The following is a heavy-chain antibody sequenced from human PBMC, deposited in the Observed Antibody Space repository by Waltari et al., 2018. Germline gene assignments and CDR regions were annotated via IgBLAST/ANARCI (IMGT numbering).Heavy chain of an antibody. CDR3: ARTLYSNPHFHYYYMDV. CDR1: GGSISSYY. CDR2: ISYSGST. Sequence: QVQLQESGPGLVKPSETLSLTCTVSGGSISSYYWSWVQQPPGEGLEWIGYISYSGSTDYNPSLKSRVTISVDTSKNQVSLKLSSVTATDTAVYYCARTLYSNPHFHYYYMDVWGKGTTVTISS. V-gene: IGHV4-59*08. D-gene: IGHD4-4*01. J-gene: IGHJ6*03.